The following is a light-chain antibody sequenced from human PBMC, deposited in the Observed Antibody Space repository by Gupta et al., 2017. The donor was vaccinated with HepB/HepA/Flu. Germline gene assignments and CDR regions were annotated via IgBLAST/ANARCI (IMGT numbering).Light chain of an antibody. CDR1: SSDVGTYNS. V-gene: IGLV2-14*03. Sequence: QSALTQPASVSGSPGQSIPISCPGTSSDVGTYNSVSWYQQHPGKAPKLMIFDVSNRPSGVSDRFSGSKSGNTASLTISGLQAEDEADYYCSSYTSTITVVFGGGTRLTVL. CDR3: SSYTSTITVV. J-gene: IGLJ2*01. CDR2: DVS.